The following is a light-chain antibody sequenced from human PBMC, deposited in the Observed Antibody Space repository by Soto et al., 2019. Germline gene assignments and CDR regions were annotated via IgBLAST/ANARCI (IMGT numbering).Light chain of an antibody. J-gene: IGKJ5*01. CDR1: QTVRNNY. V-gene: IGKV3-20*01. CDR3: QQYNSWPPT. CDR2: DAS. Sequence: EFVLTQSPGTLSLSPGERATLSCRASQTVRNNYLAWYQQKPGQAPRLLIYDASSRATGIPDRFSGGGSGTDFTLTISRLEPEDVAVYYCQQYNSWPPTFGQGTRL.